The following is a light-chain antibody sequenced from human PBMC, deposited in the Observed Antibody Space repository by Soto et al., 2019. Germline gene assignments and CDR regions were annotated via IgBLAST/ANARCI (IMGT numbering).Light chain of an antibody. Sequence: ETVLTQSPATLSLSPGERATLSCRASQNVDIYLAWYQQKPGQAPRLLIYDASNRAPGVPPRFRGSGAETDFTHPINSLAPEDFALYDGHQRGNWPPLTFGQGTRLDTK. CDR1: QNVDIY. J-gene: IGKJ5*01. CDR3: HQRGNWPPLT. CDR2: DAS. V-gene: IGKV3-11*01.